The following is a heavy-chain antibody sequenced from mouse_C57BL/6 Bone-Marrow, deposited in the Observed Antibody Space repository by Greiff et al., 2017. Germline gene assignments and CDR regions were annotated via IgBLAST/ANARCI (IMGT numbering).Heavy chain of an antibody. D-gene: IGHD2-4*01. J-gene: IGHJ2*01. CDR1: GYTFTSYW. V-gene: IGHV1-69*01. CDR3: ARSDYDYDVGIYFDD. Sequence: QVQLQQPGAELVMPGASVKLSCKASGYTFTSYWMHWVKQRPGQGLEWDGEINPSDSYTNYNQKFKGKSTLTVDKYSSTAYTQLSSLTSEDSAVYYCARSDYDYDVGIYFDDWGKVTTLTVSS. CDR2: INPSDSYT.